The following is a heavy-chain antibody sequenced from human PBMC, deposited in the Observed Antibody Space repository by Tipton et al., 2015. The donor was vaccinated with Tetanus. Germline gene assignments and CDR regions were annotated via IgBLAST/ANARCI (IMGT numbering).Heavy chain of an antibody. CDR2: ISSTSSNI. V-gene: IGHV3-48*02. Sequence: LRLSCAASGFTFSSYSMNWVRQTPGKGLEWVSYISSTSSNIYYADSVKGRFTVSRDNARNSLHLQMNSLRDEDTAVYYCAREGRGYGGRLNDYWGQGTLVTVSS. J-gene: IGHJ4*02. D-gene: IGHD5-12*01. CDR1: GFTFSSYS. CDR3: AREGRGYGGRLNDY.